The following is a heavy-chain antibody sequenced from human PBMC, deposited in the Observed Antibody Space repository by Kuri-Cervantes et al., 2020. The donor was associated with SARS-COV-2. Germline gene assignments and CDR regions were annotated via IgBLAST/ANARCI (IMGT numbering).Heavy chain of an antibody. CDR1: GFTFSSYG. CDR2: IRNKANNYAT. J-gene: IGHJ4*02. Sequence: ESLSLTCAASGFTFSSYGMTRVRQASGKGLEWIARIRNKANNYATTYVASVKGRFTISRDDSKNTAYLQMNSLKTEDTAVYYCGSSVLRFFDQYGDYWGRGTLVTVSS. V-gene: IGHV3-73*01. D-gene: IGHD3-9*01. CDR3: GSSVLRFFDQYGDY.